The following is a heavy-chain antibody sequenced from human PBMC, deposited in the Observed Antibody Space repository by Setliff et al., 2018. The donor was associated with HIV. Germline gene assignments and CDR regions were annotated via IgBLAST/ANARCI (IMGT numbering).Heavy chain of an antibody. J-gene: IGHJ4*02. CDR2: IYTSGST. CDR1: GGSTSSGSYF. V-gene: IGHV4-61*09. D-gene: IGHD6-13*01. Sequence: TLSLTCTVSGGSTSSGSYFWSWIRQPAGKRLEWMGQIYTSGSTDYNPSLRGRVTISIDTSKNQFSLKLSSVTAAGTAVYSCARGAIAAAGDFDYWGQGTLVTVSS. CDR3: ARGAIAAAGDFDY.